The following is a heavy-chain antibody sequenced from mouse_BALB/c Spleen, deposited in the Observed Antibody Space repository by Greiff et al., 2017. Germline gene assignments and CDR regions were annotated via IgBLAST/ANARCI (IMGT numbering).Heavy chain of an antibody. CDR3: AMGRLGYFDY. CDR1: GYSFTGYY. V-gene: IGHV1-31*01. CDR2: INPYNGAT. Sequence: VQLQQSGPELVKPGASVKISYKASGYSFTGYYMHWVKQSHVKSLEWIGRINPYNGATSYNQNFKDKASLTVDKSSSTAYMERHSLTSEDSAVYYCAMGRLGYFDYWGQGTTLTVSS. J-gene: IGHJ2*01.